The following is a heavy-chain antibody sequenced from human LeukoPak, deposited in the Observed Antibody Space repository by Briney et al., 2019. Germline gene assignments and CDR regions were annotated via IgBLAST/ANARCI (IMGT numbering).Heavy chain of an antibody. CDR3: AKEGSSWRYFDY. Sequence: GRSLRLSCAASGFSFGDYAMHWVRQAPGKGLEWVSGISWNSGSIDYADSVKGRFTISRDNAKHSLYLQMTSLRADDTALYYCAKEGSSWRYFDYWGQGTLVTVSS. CDR2: ISWNSGSI. CDR1: GFSFGDYA. D-gene: IGHD6-13*01. V-gene: IGHV3-9*01. J-gene: IGHJ4*02.